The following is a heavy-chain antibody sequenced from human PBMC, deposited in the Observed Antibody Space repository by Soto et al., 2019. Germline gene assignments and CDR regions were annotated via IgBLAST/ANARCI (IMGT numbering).Heavy chain of an antibody. Sequence: XXSLRLSFAVSGFTFRSSPMGWVLRAPGKGLEWVSGMKGGDDSKHYAESVRGRFTIIRDNSKNTLLLKRTSLRVQDTALYSCAKDSHWGIISPTHAHWGQGTQVTVSS. D-gene: IGHD3-16*01. J-gene: IGHJ4*02. CDR3: AKDSHWGIISPTHAH. V-gene: IGHV3-23*01. CDR1: GFTFRSSP. CDR2: MKGGDDSK.